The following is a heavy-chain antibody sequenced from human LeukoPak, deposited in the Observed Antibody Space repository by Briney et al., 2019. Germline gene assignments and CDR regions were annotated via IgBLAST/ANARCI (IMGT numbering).Heavy chain of an antibody. J-gene: IGHJ5*02. D-gene: IGHD3-16*01. V-gene: IGHV4-61*02. CDR1: GGSISSGSYY. CDR2: IYTSGST. CDR3: ARDWGIPSLDWFAP. Sequence: PSQTLSLTCTVSGGSISSGSYYWSWIRQPAGKGLEWIGRIYTSGSTNYNPSLKSRVTMSVDTSKNQFSLKLSSVTAADTAVYYCARDWGIPSLDWFAPWGQGTLVTVSS.